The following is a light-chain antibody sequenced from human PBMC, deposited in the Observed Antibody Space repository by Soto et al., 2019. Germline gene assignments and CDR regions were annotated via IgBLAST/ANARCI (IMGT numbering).Light chain of an antibody. Sequence: EIVLTQSPATLSLSPGERATLSCRASQSVSSYLAWYQQKPGQAPRLLIYDASNRATGIPDRFSGSGSGTDFTLTITRLEPEDFAVYYCHQYDNSPWTFGQGTKVDIK. CDR2: DAS. J-gene: IGKJ1*01. CDR1: QSVSSY. V-gene: IGKV3-20*01. CDR3: HQYDNSPWT.